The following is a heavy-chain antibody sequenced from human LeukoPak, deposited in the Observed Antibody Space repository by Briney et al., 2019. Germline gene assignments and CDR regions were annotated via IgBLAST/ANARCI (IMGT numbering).Heavy chain of an antibody. D-gene: IGHD3-10*01. CDR1: GFTLSSYG. J-gene: IGHJ4*02. Sequence: GRSLRLSCAASGFTLSSYGVQWVRQAPGKGLEWVAVISYDGSNKYYGDSVKGRFTISRDNSKNTLYLQMNSLRGEDTAVYYCAKDHIWGFGYYFDDWGQGTLVTVSS. CDR2: ISYDGSNK. V-gene: IGHV3-30*18. CDR3: AKDHIWGFGYYFDD.